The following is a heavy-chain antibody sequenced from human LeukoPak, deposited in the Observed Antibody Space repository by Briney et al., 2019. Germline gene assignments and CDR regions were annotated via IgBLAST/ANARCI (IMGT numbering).Heavy chain of an antibody. J-gene: IGHJ2*01. Sequence: GGSLRLSCAASGFTFSSYDMSWVRRAPGKGLEWVSASGGDGGSTYADSVKGRFTISRDSSKNTLYLQMNSLRAEDTATYYCAKALNYWYFDLWGRGNLVTVSS. CDR3: AKALNYWYFDL. V-gene: IGHV3-23*01. CDR2: SGGDGGST. CDR1: GFTFSSYD.